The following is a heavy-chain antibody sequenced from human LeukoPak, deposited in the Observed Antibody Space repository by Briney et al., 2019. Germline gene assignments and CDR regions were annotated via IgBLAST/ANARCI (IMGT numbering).Heavy chain of an antibody. CDR3: ARVPYYYDSSGYYWTV. D-gene: IGHD3-22*01. Sequence: SETLSLTCTVSGYSISSGYYWGWIRQPPAKGLEWIGSIYHSGSAYYNPSLKSRVTISVDTSKNQFSLKLSSVTAADTAVYYCARVPYYYDSSGYYWTVWGQGTLVTVSS. V-gene: IGHV4-38-2*02. CDR2: IYHSGSA. CDR1: GYSISSGYY. J-gene: IGHJ4*02.